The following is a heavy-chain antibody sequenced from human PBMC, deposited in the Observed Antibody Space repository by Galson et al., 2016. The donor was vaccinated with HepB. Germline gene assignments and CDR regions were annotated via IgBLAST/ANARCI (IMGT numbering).Heavy chain of an antibody. J-gene: IGHJ4*02. CDR1: GFSLSTNGMC. CDR3: ARASGYYSIFDY. D-gene: IGHD3-3*01. Sequence: PALVKPTQTLTLTCTFSGFSLSTNGMCVSWIRQPSGKALEWLALIDWNDDKHHNTSLKTRLTISKDTSKNQVVLTMTNMDPVDTATYYCARASGYYSIFDYWGQGTLVTVSS. CDR2: IDWNDDK. V-gene: IGHV2-70*01.